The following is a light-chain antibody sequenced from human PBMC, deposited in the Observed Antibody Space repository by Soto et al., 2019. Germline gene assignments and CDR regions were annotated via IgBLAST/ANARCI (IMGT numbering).Light chain of an antibody. V-gene: IGKV3-11*01. Sequence: EIVLTQSPATLSLSPGERATLSCRASQSVSNYLAWYQQKPGQAPRLLIYYASNRATGIPARFSGSGSGTAYILPISSLQPEDFSVYYCQQRSSWPPYTFGQGTKLEIK. CDR2: YAS. J-gene: IGKJ2*01. CDR1: QSVSNY. CDR3: QQRSSWPPYT.